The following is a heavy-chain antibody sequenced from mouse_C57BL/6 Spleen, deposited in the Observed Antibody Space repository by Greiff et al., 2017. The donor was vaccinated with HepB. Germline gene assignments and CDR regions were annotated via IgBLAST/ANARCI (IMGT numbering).Heavy chain of an antibody. Sequence: VHVKQSGPELVKPGASVKISCKASGYSFTDYNMNWVKQSNGKSLEWIGVINPNYGTTSYNQKFKGKATLTVDQSSSTAYMQLNSLTSEDSAVYYCARQEAAYGKGNYYAMDYWGQGTSVTVSS. CDR2: INPNYGTT. J-gene: IGHJ4*01. CDR1: GYSFTDYN. D-gene: IGHD2-1*01. CDR3: ARQEAAYGKGNYYAMDY. V-gene: IGHV1-39*01.